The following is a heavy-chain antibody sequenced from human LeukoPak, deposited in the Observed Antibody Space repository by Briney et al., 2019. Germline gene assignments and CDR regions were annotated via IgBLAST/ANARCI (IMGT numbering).Heavy chain of an antibody. D-gene: IGHD2-2*01. V-gene: IGHV4-39*01. CDR2: IYYSGST. Sequence: SETLSLTCTVSGGSISSSSYYWGWIRQPPGKGLEWIGSIYYSGSTYYNPSLKSRVTISVDTSKNQLSLKLSSVTAADTAVYYCARGGYCSSTSCRHYYCYYYYMDVWGKGTTVTVSS. CDR3: ARGGYCSSTSCRHYYCYYYYMDV. J-gene: IGHJ6*03. CDR1: GGSISSSSYY.